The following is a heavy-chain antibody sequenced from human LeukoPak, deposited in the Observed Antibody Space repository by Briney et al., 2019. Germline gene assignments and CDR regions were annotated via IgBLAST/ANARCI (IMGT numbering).Heavy chain of an antibody. J-gene: IGHJ4*02. CDR1: ELTFSSYA. Sequence: GGSLRLSCAASELTFSSYAMNWVRQAPGKGLEWVSAISGSGGSTYYADSVKGRFTISRDNSKNTLYLQMNSLTAEDTAVYYCAKRVRYGSGNYHFNHWGQGTLVTVSS. V-gene: IGHV3-23*01. CDR3: AKRVRYGSGNYHFNH. D-gene: IGHD3-10*01. CDR2: ISGSGGST.